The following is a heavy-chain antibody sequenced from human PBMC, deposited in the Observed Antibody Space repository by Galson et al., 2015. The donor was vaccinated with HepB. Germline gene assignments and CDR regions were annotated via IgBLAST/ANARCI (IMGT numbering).Heavy chain of an antibody. CDR2: ISTTGTNI. Sequence: LRLSCAASGFTFSSFTMNWVRQAPGKRLEWVSYISTTGTNIFYVDSVKGRFAVSRDNAKNSLYLQMNSLRAEDTAIYYCALVVLSGSYWYFDFWGQGTLVTVSS. J-gene: IGHJ4*02. CDR3: ALVVLSGSYWYFDF. CDR1: GFTFSSFT. V-gene: IGHV3-48*01. D-gene: IGHD1-26*01.